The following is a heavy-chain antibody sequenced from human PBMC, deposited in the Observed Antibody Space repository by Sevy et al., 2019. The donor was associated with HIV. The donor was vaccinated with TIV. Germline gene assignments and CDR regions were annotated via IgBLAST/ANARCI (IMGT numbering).Heavy chain of an antibody. D-gene: IGHD6-19*01. CDR3: ARLLQWLNAFDI. V-gene: IGHV3-74*01. Sequence: GSLRLSCAASGFSFNTHAMHWVRQVPGKGLVWVSRINSEGSSTTYADSVKGRFTISRDNAKNTLHLQMSSLRAEDTAVYYCARLLQWLNAFDIWGQGTLVTVSS. J-gene: IGHJ3*02. CDR2: INSEGSST. CDR1: GFSFNTHA.